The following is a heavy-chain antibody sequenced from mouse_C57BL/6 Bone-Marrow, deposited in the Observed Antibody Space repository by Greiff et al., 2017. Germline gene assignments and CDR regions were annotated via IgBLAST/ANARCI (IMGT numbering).Heavy chain of an antibody. D-gene: IGHD3-2*02. Sequence: VQLQQSGPELVKPGASVKISCKASGYTFTDYYMNWVKQSHGKSLEWIGDINPNNGGTSYNQKFKGKATLTVDKSSSTAYMELRSLTSEDSAVYYCARSGYCNPLYFDVWGTGTTVTVSS. CDR3: ARSGYCNPLYFDV. V-gene: IGHV1-26*01. CDR2: INPNNGGT. J-gene: IGHJ1*03. CDR1: GYTFTDYY.